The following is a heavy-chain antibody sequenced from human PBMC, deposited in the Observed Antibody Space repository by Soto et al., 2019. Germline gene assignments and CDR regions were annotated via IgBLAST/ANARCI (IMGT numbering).Heavy chain of an antibody. CDR2: IYYSGST. J-gene: IGHJ2*01. D-gene: IGHD6-13*01. CDR3: ARNFEGGGEAAAGKGAYCDFDL. V-gene: IGHV4-59*01. CDR1: GGSISSYY. Sequence: QVQLQESGPGLVKPSETLSLTCTVSGGSISSYYWSWIRQPPGKGLEWIGCIYYSGSTNYNPSLKSRVTLSVKTSNTRFYLTLSSETAADTAVYDCARNFEGGGEAAAGKGAYCDFDLWGRGTMVTVSS.